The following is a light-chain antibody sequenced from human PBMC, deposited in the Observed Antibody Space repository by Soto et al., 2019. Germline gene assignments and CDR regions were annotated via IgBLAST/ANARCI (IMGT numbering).Light chain of an antibody. CDR1: QDISIW. CDR3: QQYNDYSWT. V-gene: IGKV1-5*03. Sequence: DIPMTQSPSTLSASVGDRVAITCRASQDISIWLAWYQQKPGKAPKLLIYKASSLETGVPSRFSGSGSGTVFTLTVSTLQPDDFATYYCQQYNDYSWTFGQGTKVEIK. J-gene: IGKJ1*01. CDR2: KAS.